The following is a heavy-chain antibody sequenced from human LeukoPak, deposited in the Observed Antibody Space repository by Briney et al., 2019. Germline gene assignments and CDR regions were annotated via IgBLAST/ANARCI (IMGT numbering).Heavy chain of an antibody. J-gene: IGHJ4*02. CDR1: GFTFSSYS. V-gene: IGHV3-21*01. Sequence: GSLRLSCAASGFTFSSYSMNWVRQAPGKGLEWVSSISSSSSYIYYADSVKGRFTISRDSAKNSLYLQMNSLRAEATAVYYCAREATYYYDSSGYWALDYWGQGTLVTVSS. D-gene: IGHD3-22*01. CDR3: AREATYYYDSSGYWALDY. CDR2: ISSSSSYI.